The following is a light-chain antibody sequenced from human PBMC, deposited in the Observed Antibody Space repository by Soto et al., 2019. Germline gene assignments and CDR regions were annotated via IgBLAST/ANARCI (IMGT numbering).Light chain of an antibody. CDR3: QQLNSYLALT. CDR1: QGISSY. Sequence: DIQLTQSPSFLSASVGDRVTITCRASQGISSYLAWYQQKPGKAHQLLIYAASTLQSGVPSRFSGSGSGTEFTLTISSLQPEDFATYYCQQLNSYLALTFGGGTKVEIK. V-gene: IGKV1-9*01. J-gene: IGKJ4*01. CDR2: AAS.